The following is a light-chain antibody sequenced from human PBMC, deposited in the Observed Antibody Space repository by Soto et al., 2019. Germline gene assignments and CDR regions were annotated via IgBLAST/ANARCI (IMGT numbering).Light chain of an antibody. CDR3: SSYAGSNNLYV. CDR1: SSDVGGYNY. V-gene: IGLV2-8*01. J-gene: IGLJ1*01. CDR2: EVS. Sequence: QSALTQPPSASGSPGQSVTISCTGTSSDVGGYNYVSWYQQDPGKAPKLMIYEVSKRPSGVPDRFSGSKSGNTASLTVSGLQAEDEADYYCSSYAGSNNLYVFGTGTKVTVL.